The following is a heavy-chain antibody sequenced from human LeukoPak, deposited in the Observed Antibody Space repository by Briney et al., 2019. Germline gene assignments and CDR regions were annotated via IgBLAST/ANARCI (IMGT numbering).Heavy chain of an antibody. Sequence: SETLSLTCTVSGGSISSYYWSWIRQPAGKGLEWIGRIYTSGSTNYNPSLKSRVTMSVDTPKNQFSLKLSSVTAADTAVYYCARDRPPYYDFWSGDNWFDPWGQGTLVTVSS. CDR2: IYTSGST. CDR3: ARDRPPYYDFWSGDNWFDP. CDR1: GGSISSYY. J-gene: IGHJ5*02. V-gene: IGHV4-4*07. D-gene: IGHD3-3*01.